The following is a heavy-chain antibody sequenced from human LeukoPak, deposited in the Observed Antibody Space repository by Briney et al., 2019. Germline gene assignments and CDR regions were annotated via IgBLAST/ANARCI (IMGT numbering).Heavy chain of an antibody. V-gene: IGHV4-59*08. CDR2: IYYSGST. J-gene: IGHJ6*02. CDR1: GGSISSYY. D-gene: IGHD4-17*01. Sequence: SETLSLTCTVPGGSISSYYWSWIRQPPGKGLEWSGYIYYSGSTTYNPSLKSRVTISVDTSKNQFSLKLSSVTAADTAVYYCARQSYGDYQDYYYYGMDVWGQGTTVTVSS. CDR3: ARQSYGDYQDYYYYGMDV.